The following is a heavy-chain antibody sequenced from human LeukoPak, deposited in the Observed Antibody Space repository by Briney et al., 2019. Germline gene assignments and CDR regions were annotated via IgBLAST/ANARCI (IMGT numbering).Heavy chain of an antibody. CDR2: IRGSGGSS. Sequence: GSLRLSCAASGFTFSSYAMSWVRQAPGKGLEWGAAIRGSGGSSYYAASVKGRLTISRDNSTNTLYLQMNSLRAEDTAVYYCAKDVFRQTYYDINWGQGTLVTVSS. D-gene: IGHD3-3*01. V-gene: IGHV3-23*01. CDR1: GFTFSSYA. J-gene: IGHJ4*02. CDR3: AKDVFRQTYYDIN.